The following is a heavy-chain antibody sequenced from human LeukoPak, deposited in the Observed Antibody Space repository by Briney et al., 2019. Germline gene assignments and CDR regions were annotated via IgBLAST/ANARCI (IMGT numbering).Heavy chain of an antibody. CDR1: GFTFSSYA. CDR3: ARVQDYSNYWNYYYYGMDV. V-gene: IGHV3-30-3*01. J-gene: IGHJ6*02. CDR2: ISYDGSNK. Sequence: AGGSLRLSCAASGFTFSSYAMHWVRQAPGKGLEWVAVISYDGSNKYYADSVKGRFTISRDNSKNTLYLQMNSLRAEDTAVYYCARVQDYSNYWNYYYYGMDVWGQGTTVTVSS. D-gene: IGHD4-11*01.